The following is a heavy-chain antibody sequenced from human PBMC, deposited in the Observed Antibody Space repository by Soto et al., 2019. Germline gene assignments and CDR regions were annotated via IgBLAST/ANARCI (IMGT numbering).Heavy chain of an antibody. CDR3: ARWGDCSGGSCYLGLDY. V-gene: IGHV4-31*03. D-gene: IGHD2-15*01. J-gene: IGHJ4*02. CDR1: GGSVSSGNYF. Sequence: SETLSLTCTVSGGSVSSGNYFWSWIRQHPGKGLEWIGYISYSGTTDYNASLRDRVIISVDTSKNQFSLKLSSVTAADTAVYYCARWGDCSGGSCYLGLDYWGQGTLVTVSS. CDR2: ISYSGTT.